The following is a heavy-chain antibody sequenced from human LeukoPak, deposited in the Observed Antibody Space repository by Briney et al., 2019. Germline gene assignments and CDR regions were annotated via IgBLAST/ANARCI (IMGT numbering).Heavy chain of an antibody. CDR3: ARGTEYSSYYYYYYMDV. D-gene: IGHD6-6*01. Sequence: SEKVSCKASGGTFSSYAISWVRQAPGQGLEWMGGIIPIFGTANYAQKFQGRVTITTDESTSPAYMELSSLRSEDTAVYYCARGTEYSSYYYYYYMDVWGKGTTVTVSS. CDR1: GGTFSSYA. CDR2: IIPIFGTA. V-gene: IGHV1-69*05. J-gene: IGHJ6*03.